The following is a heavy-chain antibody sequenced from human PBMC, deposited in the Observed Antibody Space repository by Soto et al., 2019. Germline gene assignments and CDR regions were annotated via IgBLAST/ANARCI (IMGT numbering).Heavy chain of an antibody. D-gene: IGHD2-2*01. J-gene: IGHJ4*02. CDR3: AKDRSSTSCYAFDY. CDR2: ISGSGGTT. V-gene: IGHV3-23*01. Sequence: EVQLLESGGGLVQPGGSLRLSCAASGFTFRNYAMSWARQAPGKGLEWVSAISGSGGTTHYAASVKGRFTISRDNSKNTLYLQMNSLRVEDTAVYYWAKDRSSTSCYAFDYWGQGSLVTVSS. CDR1: GFTFRNYA.